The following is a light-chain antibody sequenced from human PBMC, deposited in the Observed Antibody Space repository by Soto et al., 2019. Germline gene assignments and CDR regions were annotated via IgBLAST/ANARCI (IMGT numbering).Light chain of an antibody. CDR2: GAS. J-gene: IGKJ1*01. CDR3: QQYNNWPPGT. CDR1: QSVSSS. V-gene: IGKV3-15*01. Sequence: EIVMTQSPATLSVSPGERATLSCRASQSVSSSLAWYQQKPGQAPRLRIYGASTRATGIPARFSGSGSGAEFTLNISSLQSEDSAVYYCQQYNNWPPGTFGQGTKVEIK.